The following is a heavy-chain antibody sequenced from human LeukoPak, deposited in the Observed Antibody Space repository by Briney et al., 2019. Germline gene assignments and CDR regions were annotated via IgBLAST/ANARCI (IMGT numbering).Heavy chain of an antibody. CDR1: GFGFSNYW. CDR2: MNEDGSEK. V-gene: IGHV3-7*01. J-gene: IGHJ4*02. Sequence: GGSLRLSCAASGFGFSNYWMSWVRQAPGKGLEWVANMNEDGSEKNYVDSVKGRCTISRDNAQDSLYLQMNSLRAEDTAVYYCARDRGYSNFDYWGQGTLLTVSS. D-gene: IGHD4-11*01. CDR3: ARDRGYSNFDY.